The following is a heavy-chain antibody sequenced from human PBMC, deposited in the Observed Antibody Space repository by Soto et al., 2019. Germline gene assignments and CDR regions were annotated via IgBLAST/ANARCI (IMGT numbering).Heavy chain of an antibody. CDR3: ARGMTTVTTYDY. CDR1: GGSISSGGYS. V-gene: IGHV4-30-2*01. D-gene: IGHD4-4*01. CDR2: IYHSGST. Sequence: SETLSLTCAVSGGSISSGGYSWSWIRQPPGKGLEWIGYIYHSGSTYYNQSLKNRVTISVDRSKNQYSLKLSSVTAADTAVYYCARGMTTVTTYDYWGQGTLVTVSS. J-gene: IGHJ4*02.